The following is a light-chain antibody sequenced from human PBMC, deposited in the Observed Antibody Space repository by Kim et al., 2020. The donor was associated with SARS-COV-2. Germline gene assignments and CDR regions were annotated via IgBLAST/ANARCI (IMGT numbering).Light chain of an antibody. Sequence: EIVLTQSPGTLSLSPGERATLSCRASQSVSSSYLAWYQQKPGQAPRLLIYDASSRATGIPDRFSGSGSGTDFTLTISRLEPEDFAVYYCQQYGSLPWTFGQGTKVDIK. CDR3: QQYGSLPWT. CDR1: QSVSSSY. V-gene: IGKV3-20*01. CDR2: DAS. J-gene: IGKJ1*01.